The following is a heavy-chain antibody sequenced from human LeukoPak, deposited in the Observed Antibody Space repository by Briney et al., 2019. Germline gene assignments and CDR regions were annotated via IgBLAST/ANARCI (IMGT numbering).Heavy chain of an antibody. D-gene: IGHD3-10*01. CDR2: IYHSGST. CDR3: ARDLRGSGSYYKTLDY. CDR1: GGSISSGDYY. Sequence: SETLSLTCTVSGGSISSGDYYWSWIRQPPGKGLEWIGSIYHSGSTYYNPSLKSRVTISVDTSKNPFSLKLSSVTAADTAVYYCARDLRGSGSYYKTLDYWGQGTLVTVSS. J-gene: IGHJ4*02. V-gene: IGHV4-39*07.